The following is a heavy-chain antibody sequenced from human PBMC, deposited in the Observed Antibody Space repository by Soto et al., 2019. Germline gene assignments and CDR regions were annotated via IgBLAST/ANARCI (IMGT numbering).Heavy chain of an antibody. V-gene: IGHV4-39*01. CDR1: GGSISSSSYY. Sequence: QLQLQESGPGLVKPSETLSLTCTVSGGSISSSSYYWGWIRQPPGKGLEWIGSIYYSGSTYYNPSLKSRVTISVDTSKNQFSLKLSSVTAADTAVYYCANTRAGADFWSGYHNWFDPWGQGTLVTVSS. CDR3: ANTRAGADFWSGYHNWFDP. J-gene: IGHJ5*02. D-gene: IGHD3-3*01. CDR2: IYYSGST.